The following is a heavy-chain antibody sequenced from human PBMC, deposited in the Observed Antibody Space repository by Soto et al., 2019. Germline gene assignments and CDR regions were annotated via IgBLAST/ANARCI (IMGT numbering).Heavy chain of an antibody. CDR2: IFYSGST. V-gene: IGHV4-39*01. J-gene: IGHJ4*02. Sequence: KPSETLSLTCTVSGGSISSTSYYWGWIRQPPGKGLEWIASIFYSGSTYYNPSLKSRVTISVDTSKNQFSLKLSSVTAADTAVYYCARHPVEYYFDYWGQGTLVTVCS. CDR3: ARHPVEYYFDY. CDR1: GGSISSTSYY. D-gene: IGHD1-1*01.